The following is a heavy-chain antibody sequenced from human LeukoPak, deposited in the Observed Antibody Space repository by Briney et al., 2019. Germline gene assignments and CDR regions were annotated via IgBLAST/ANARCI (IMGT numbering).Heavy chain of an antibody. CDR1: GFTFSTYA. J-gene: IGHJ5*02. V-gene: IGHV3-30*18. CDR2: ISYEGGTQ. Sequence: GGSLRLSCAASGFTFSTYAMNWVRQAPGKGLEGVAVISYEGGTQHYADSVKGRFIISRDNPRNTLYLQMNILRTEDTAVYYCAKEGTPQVSTWYDLWGQGTQVIVSS. CDR3: AKEGTPQVSTWYDL. D-gene: IGHD3-10*01.